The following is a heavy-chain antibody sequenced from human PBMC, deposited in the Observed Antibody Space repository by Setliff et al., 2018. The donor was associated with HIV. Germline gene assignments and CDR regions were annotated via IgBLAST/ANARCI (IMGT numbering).Heavy chain of an antibody. J-gene: IGHJ6*02. CDR2: ISSSSYYI. Sequence: GGSLRLSCAASGFTFSRYGMHWVRQAPGKGLEWVSSISSSSYYIYYADSVKGRFTISRDNSKNTLYLQMNSLRAEDTAVYYCARDSYDSSGYYYLRLGGEYYYGMDVWGQGTTVTVSS. CDR1: GFTFSRYG. CDR3: ARDSYDSSGYYYLRLGGEYYYGMDV. V-gene: IGHV3-21*01. D-gene: IGHD3-22*01.